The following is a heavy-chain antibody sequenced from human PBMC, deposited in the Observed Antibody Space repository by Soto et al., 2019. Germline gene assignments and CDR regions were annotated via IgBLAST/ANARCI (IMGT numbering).Heavy chain of an antibody. CDR1: GFTFSSYA. Sequence: GGSLRLSCAASGFTFSSYAMSWVRLAPGKGLEWVSAISGSGGSTYYADSVKGRFTISRDNSKNTLYLQMNSLRAEDTAVYYCAKQGDQTDYGDYYYYYMDVWGKGTTVTVSS. J-gene: IGHJ6*03. CDR3: AKQGDQTDYGDYYYYYMDV. V-gene: IGHV3-23*01. D-gene: IGHD4-17*01. CDR2: ISGSGGST.